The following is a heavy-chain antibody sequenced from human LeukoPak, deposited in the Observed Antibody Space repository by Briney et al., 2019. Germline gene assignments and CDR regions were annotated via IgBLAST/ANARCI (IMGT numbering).Heavy chain of an antibody. D-gene: IGHD1-26*01. CDR2: IKQDGTEK. CDR1: RFSFSSLW. V-gene: IGHV3-7*01. CDR3: ARGSRGTYPHRPAYYWYMDV. J-gene: IGHJ6*03. Sequence: GGSLRLSCAASRFSFSSLWMRWVRQTPGKGLEWVANIKQDGTEKYYVASVKGRFTISRDDAQNSLYLQSNSLRVEDTAVYYCARGSRGTYPHRPAYYWYMDVWGKGTTVTVSS.